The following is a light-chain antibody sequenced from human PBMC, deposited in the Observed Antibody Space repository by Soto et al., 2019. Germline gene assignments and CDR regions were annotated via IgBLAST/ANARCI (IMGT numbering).Light chain of an antibody. CDR3: QQYNSWPPIFT. Sequence: ERVMTQSPATLSVSPGERATLSCRASQSVSTNLAWYQQKPGQAPRLLIHAASTRATGVPARFSGSGSGTEFTLTISSLQSEDFAVYYCQQYNSWPPIFTFGPGTKVDIK. CDR2: AAS. J-gene: IGKJ3*01. CDR1: QSVSTN. V-gene: IGKV3-15*01.